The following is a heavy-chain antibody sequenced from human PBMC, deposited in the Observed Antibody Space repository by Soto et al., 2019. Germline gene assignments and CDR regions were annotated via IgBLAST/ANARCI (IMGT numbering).Heavy chain of an antibody. V-gene: IGHV1-46*01. Sequence: ASVKVSCKASGDTFTSYYMHWVRQAPGQGLEWMGIINPSGGSTSYAQKFQGRVTMTTDKSTSTAYMELSSLRSEDTAVYYCAALKGGACAVTTCDYYYYMDVWGKGTTVTVSS. CDR3: AALKGGACAVTTCDYYYYMDV. CDR2: INPSGGST. CDR1: GDTFTSYY. J-gene: IGHJ6*03. D-gene: IGHD4-4*01.